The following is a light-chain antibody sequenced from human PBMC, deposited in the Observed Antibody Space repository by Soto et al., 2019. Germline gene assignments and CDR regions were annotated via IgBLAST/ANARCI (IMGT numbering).Light chain of an antibody. Sequence: QSVLTQPPSVSGAPGQRVTISCTGNSSNLGAGYDVHWYQQLPGTAPKVMIYDVSKRPSGVPDRISGSKSGNTASLTISGLQAEDEADYYCCSYAGSYTVVFGGGTKLTVL. CDR3: CSYAGSYTVV. CDR2: DVS. CDR1: SSNLGAGYD. J-gene: IGLJ2*01. V-gene: IGLV1-40*01.